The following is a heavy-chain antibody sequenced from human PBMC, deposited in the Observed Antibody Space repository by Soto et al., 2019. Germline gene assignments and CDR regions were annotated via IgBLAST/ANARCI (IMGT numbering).Heavy chain of an antibody. CDR2: ISYDGSTK. D-gene: IGHD1-20*01. CDR1: VCTFSTST. V-gene: IGHV3-30*04. CDR3: ARGASYTSNYLEY. J-gene: IGHJ4*02. Sequence: PVGSLRLSCASSVCTFSTSTLHCVRHAPGKWLEWVAVISYDGSTKYYANSVKGRFTISRDNSKNTLYLQINSLRAEDTAMYYCARGASYTSNYLEYLGQGTRVIVS.